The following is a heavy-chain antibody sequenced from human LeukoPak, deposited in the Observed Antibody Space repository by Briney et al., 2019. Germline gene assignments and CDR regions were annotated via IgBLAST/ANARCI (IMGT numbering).Heavy chain of an antibody. CDR2: INPNSGGT. V-gene: IGHV1-2*02. CDR3: ARDLREGSSGLQSGPVDY. J-gene: IGHJ4*02. D-gene: IGHD3-22*01. CDR1: GYTFTSYG. Sequence: GASVKVSCKASGYTFTSYGISWVRQAPGQGLEWMGWINPNSGGTNYAQKFQGRVTMTRDTSISTAYMELSRLRSDDTAVYYCARDLREGSSGLQSGPVDYWGQGTLVTVSS.